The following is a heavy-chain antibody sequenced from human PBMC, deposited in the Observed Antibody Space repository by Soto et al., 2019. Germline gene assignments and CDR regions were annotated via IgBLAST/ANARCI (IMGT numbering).Heavy chain of an antibody. CDR2: IYYSGST. Sequence: YESRSLTCTLSGGSTSSYYCSSMRQPQGKGLEWIGYIYYSGSTNYNPSLKRRCTISVETSKNHFCLKPSSVSAAATAVYCCSRAEKLWFGVDYWGQGTLVTVCS. D-gene: IGHD3-10*01. J-gene: IGHJ4*01. CDR1: GGSTSSYY. V-gene: IGHV4-59*01. CDR3: SRAEKLWFGVDY.